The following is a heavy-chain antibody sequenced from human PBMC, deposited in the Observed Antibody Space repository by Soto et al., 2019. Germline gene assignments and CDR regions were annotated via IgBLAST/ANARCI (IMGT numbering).Heavy chain of an antibody. D-gene: IGHD3-10*01. CDR2: INHLETT. CDR3: ARGGGFDSFDY. J-gene: IGHJ4*01. Sequence: QLQLHMSGSGLVKPSQTLSLTCTVSGASITYGAYSWSWIRQTPGKGLEWIGYINHLETTFYNPSFESRLTLSIDRTKNQFSLNLKSMSAADRAVYFCARGGGFDSFDYWXXGILVTVSS. CDR1: GASITYGAYS. V-gene: IGHV4-30-2*01.